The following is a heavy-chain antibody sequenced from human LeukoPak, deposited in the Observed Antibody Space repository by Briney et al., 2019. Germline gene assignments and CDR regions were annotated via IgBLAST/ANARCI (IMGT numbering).Heavy chain of an antibody. CDR2: IHPEGNEK. CDR3: ARGDDFSGDH. D-gene: IGHD1-1*01. J-gene: IGHJ4*02. CDR1: GFTFSNFW. Sequence: GGSLRLSCAVSGFTFSNFWMSWVRQAPGRGLEWVANIHPEGNEKYHVESVKGRSTISRDNTKNLLFLQMNGLRVEDTAVYYCARGDDFSGDHWGQGTLVTVSS. V-gene: IGHV3-7*04.